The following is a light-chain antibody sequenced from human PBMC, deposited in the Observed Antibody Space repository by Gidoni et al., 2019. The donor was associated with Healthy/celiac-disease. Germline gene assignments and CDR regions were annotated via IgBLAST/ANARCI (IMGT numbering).Light chain of an antibody. Sequence: DIQIVPAPSTLSASVGDRVTITCRASQSISSWLAWYQQKPGKAPKLLIYDASSLESGVPSRFSGSGSGTEFTLTISSLQPDDFATYYCQQYNSYLYTFGQGTKLEIK. V-gene: IGKV1-5*01. J-gene: IGKJ2*01. CDR1: QSISSW. CDR2: DAS. CDR3: QQYNSYLYT.